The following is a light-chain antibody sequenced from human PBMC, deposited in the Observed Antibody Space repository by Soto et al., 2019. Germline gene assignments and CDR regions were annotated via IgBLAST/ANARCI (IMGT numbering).Light chain of an antibody. V-gene: IGLV2-8*01. J-gene: IGLJ1*01. Sequence: QSVLTHPPSPSGSPGQSVTISCPGTSSYVGGYNYVSWYQQHPGKAPKLMIYEVSKRPSGVPDRFSGSKSGNTASLTASGLQAEDEADYYCSSYVGTNSYVFGTGTKVTVL. CDR3: SSYVGTNSYV. CDR2: EVS. CDR1: SSYVGGYNY.